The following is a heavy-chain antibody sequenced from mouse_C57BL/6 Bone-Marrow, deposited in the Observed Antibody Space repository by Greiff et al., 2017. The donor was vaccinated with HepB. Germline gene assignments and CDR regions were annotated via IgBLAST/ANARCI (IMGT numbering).Heavy chain of an antibody. CDR3: ARRGYYYGYYFDY. CDR2: ILPSIGRT. CDR1: DSEVFPIAY. J-gene: IGHJ2*01. Sequence: QVQLQQSGSELRSPGSSVKLSCKDFDSEVFPIAYMSWVRQKPGHGFEWIGGILPSIGRTIYGEKFEDKATLDADTLSNTAYLELNSLTSEDSAIYYCARRGYYYGYYFDYWGQGTTLTVSS. D-gene: IGHD1-1*01. V-gene: IGHV15-2*01.